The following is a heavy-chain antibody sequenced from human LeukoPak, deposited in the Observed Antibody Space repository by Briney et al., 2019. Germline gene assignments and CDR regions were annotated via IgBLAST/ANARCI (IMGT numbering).Heavy chain of an antibody. D-gene: IGHD4-17*01. J-gene: IGHJ5*02. CDR3: ARGLSVTTLSSWFDP. V-gene: IGHV4-4*07. CDR1: GGSISSYY. Sequence: SETLSLTCTVSGGSISSYYWSWIRQPAGKGLEWIGRIYTSGSTNYNPSLKSRVTMSVDTSKNQFSLKLSSVTAADTAVYYCARGLSVTTLSSWFDPWGQGTLVTVSS. CDR2: IYTSGST.